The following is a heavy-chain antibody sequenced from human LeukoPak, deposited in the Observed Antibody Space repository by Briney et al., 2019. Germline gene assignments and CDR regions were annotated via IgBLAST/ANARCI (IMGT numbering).Heavy chain of an antibody. V-gene: IGHV3-23*01. Sequence: GALRLSCAASGFTFSTYAVNWVRQAPGKGLEWVSTISGSGDSTYYADSVKGRFTISRDNSKDTLYLQMSSVRVDDTAMYYCAKDNTYYYDSSGSHLTYWGQGTLVTVSS. D-gene: IGHD3-22*01. CDR2: ISGSGDST. J-gene: IGHJ4*02. CDR3: AKDNTYYYDSSGSHLTY. CDR1: GFTFSTYA.